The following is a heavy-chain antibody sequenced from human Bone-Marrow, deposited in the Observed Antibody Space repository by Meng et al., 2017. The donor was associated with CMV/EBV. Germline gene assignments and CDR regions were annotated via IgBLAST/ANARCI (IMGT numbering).Heavy chain of an antibody. CDR1: GYTFISYY. CDR2: ISPSGDTT. J-gene: IGHJ4*02. CDR3: ARQFIETSTSSFDY. V-gene: IGHV1-46*01. D-gene: IGHD2-2*01. Sequence: ASVKVSCKSSGYTFISYYIHWVRQAPGQGLEWMGLISPSGDTTIYAQKFQGRVTMTGDTSTSTMYMDLRSLGSEDTAIYYRARQFIETSTSSFDYWGQGTLVTVSS.